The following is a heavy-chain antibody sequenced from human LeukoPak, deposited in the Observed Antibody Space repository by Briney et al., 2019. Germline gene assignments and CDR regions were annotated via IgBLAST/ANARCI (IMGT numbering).Heavy chain of an antibody. CDR2: IYYSGST. V-gene: IGHV4-59*08. CDR3: ARRGRTTVTPYYYYGMDV. Sequence: SETLSLTCTVSGGSISSYYWSWIRQPPGKGLEWIGYIYYSGSTNYNPSLKSRVTISVDTSKNQFSLKLSSVTAADTAVYYCARRGRTTVTPYYYYGMDVWGQGTTVTVSS. CDR1: GGSISSYY. D-gene: IGHD4-17*01. J-gene: IGHJ6*02.